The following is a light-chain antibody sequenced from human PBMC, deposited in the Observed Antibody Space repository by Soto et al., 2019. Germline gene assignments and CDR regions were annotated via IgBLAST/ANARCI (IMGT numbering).Light chain of an antibody. CDR2: GNS. CDR3: QSYDSSLSGSKV. J-gene: IGLJ2*01. V-gene: IGLV1-40*01. Sequence: QSVLTQPPSVSGAPGQRVTISCTGSSSNIGAGYDVHWYQQLPGTAPKLLIYGNSNRPSGVADRFSGSKSGTSASLAIPGLQAEAEADYYCQSYDSSLSGSKVFGGGTKLTVL. CDR1: SSNIGAGYD.